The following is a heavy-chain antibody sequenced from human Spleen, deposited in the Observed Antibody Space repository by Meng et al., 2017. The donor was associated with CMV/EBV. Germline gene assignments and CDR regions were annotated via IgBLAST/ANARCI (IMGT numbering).Heavy chain of an antibody. V-gene: IGHV5-51*01. J-gene: IGHJ4*01. CDR2: IYPRDSDT. CDR3: ARPLCSNSSCYVDF. CDR1: GYKFTNYW. Sequence: KVSCKGSGYKFTNYWIGWVRKMPGKGLERMGLIYPRDSDTRYSPSFQGQVTISADKSISTAYLQWSGLKASDTAMYYCARPLCSNSSCYVDFWGQGTLVTVSS. D-gene: IGHD2-2*01.